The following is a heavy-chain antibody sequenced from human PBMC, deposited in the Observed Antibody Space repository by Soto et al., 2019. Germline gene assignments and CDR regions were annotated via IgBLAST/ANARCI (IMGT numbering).Heavy chain of an antibody. CDR2: INHSGVT. D-gene: IGHD6-19*01. CDR1: GGSFSGYY. V-gene: IGHV4-34*01. Sequence: QVQLQQWGAGLLKPSGTLSLTCAVSGGSFSGYYWSWIRQPPGKGLEWIGEINHSGVTNYKPSLTRRVTISVDTSKNQFSLQLKSVTAADTALYYCARVSGSYYYAMDVWGQGSTVTVSS. J-gene: IGHJ6*02. CDR3: ARVSGSYYYAMDV.